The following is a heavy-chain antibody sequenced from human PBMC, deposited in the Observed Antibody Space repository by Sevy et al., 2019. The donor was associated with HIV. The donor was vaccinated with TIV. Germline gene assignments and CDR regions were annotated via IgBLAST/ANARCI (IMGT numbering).Heavy chain of an antibody. CDR1: GFTFSSYR. CDR3: ARATSYSGLDY. D-gene: IGHD1-26*01. CDR2: ISHSSTTI. J-gene: IGHJ4*02. V-gene: IGHV3-48*01. Sequence: GGSLRLSCAASGFTFSSYRMHWVRQAPGKGLEWVSYISHSSTTIYYAVSVKGRFTISRDTAKNSLYLQMHSLRAEDTAVYYCARATSYSGLDYWGRGTLVTVSS.